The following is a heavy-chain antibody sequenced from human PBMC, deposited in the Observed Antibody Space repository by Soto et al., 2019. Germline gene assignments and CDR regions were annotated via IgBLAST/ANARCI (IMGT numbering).Heavy chain of an antibody. CDR1: GYSFTSYW. D-gene: IGHD2-2*01. J-gene: IGHJ4*02. V-gene: IGHV5-51*01. Sequence: GESLKISCKGSGYSFTSYWIGWVRQMPGKGLEWMGTIYPGDSDTRYSPSFQGQVTISADKSISTAYLQWSSLKASDTAMYYCARQYGISTSCYDGYDYWGLGTLVTVSS. CDR3: ARQYGISTSCYDGYDY. CDR2: IYPGDSDT.